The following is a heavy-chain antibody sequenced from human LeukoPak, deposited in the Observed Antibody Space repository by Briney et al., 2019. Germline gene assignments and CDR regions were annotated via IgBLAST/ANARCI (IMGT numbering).Heavy chain of an antibody. Sequence: PSETLSLTWTVAGGSISSYYWSWIRQPPGKGLEWIGYIYYSGSTNYNPSLKSRGPISVDTSKNQFSLKLSSVTAADTAVYYCARGDDSDAFDIWGQGTMVTVSS. CDR3: ARGDDSDAFDI. CDR1: GGSISSYY. J-gene: IGHJ3*02. D-gene: IGHD3-3*01. V-gene: IGHV4-59*01. CDR2: IYYSGST.